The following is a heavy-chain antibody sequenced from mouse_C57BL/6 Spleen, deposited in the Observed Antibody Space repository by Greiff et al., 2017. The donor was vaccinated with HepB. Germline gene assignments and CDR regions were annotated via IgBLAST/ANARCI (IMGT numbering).Heavy chain of an antibody. CDR3: TRGEELGRVSVAY. Sequence: VQLQQSGAELVRPGASVTLSCKASGYTFTDYEMHWVKQTPVHGLEWIGAIDPETGGTAYNQKFKGKAILTADKSSSTAYMELRSLTSEDSAVYYGTRGEELGRVSVAYWGQGTLVTVSA. J-gene: IGHJ3*01. V-gene: IGHV1-15*01. CDR1: GYTFTDYE. D-gene: IGHD4-1*01. CDR2: IDPETGGT.